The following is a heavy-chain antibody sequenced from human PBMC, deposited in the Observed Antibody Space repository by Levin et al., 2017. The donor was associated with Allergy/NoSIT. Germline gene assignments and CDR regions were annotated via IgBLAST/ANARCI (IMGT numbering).Heavy chain of an antibody. CDR1: GGSFSGYY. CDR3: ARGADYADY. Sequence: SPTLSLTCAVYGGSFSGYYWSWIRQSPGKGLEWIGEINHSGSTNYNPSLKSRVTISVDTSKNKFSLKLSSVTAADTAVYYCARGADYADYWGQGTLATVSS. CDR2: INHSGST. V-gene: IGHV4-34*01. J-gene: IGHJ4*02. D-gene: IGHD4-17*01.